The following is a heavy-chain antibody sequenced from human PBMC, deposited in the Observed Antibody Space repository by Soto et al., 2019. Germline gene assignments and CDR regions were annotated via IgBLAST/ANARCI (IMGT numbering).Heavy chain of an antibody. D-gene: IGHD1-1*01. CDR1: GGSFSGYY. CDR2: INHSGST. CDR3: ARGEPTSPTYYFDY. Sequence: SETLSLTCAVYGGSFSGYYWSWIRQPPGKGLEWIGEINHSGSTNYNPSLKSRVTISVDTSKNQFSLKLSSVTAADTAVYYCARGEPTSPTYYFDYWGQGTLVTVSS. V-gene: IGHV4-34*01. J-gene: IGHJ4*02.